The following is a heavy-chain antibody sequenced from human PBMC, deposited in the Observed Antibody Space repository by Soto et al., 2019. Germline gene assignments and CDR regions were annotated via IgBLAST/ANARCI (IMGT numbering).Heavy chain of an antibody. CDR1: GFSLSTSGVG. V-gene: IGHV2-5*02. CDR2: IYWDDDK. J-gene: IGHJ4*02. D-gene: IGHD3-9*01. Sequence: KESGPTLVKPTQTLTLTCTFSGFSLSTSGVGVGWIRQPPGKALEWLAVIYWDDDKRYSPSLTSRLAITKDTSKNHVVLTMTNMDPVDTATYYCAHSILTGYLGPFGDWGQGTLVTVSS. CDR3: AHSILTGYLGPFGD.